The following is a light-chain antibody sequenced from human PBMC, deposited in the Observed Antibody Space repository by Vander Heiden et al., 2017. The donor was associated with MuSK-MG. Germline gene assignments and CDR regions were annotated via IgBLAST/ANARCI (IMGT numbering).Light chain of an antibody. V-gene: IGKV3-15*01. Sequence: EIVMTQSPATLSVSPGERATLSCRASQSVSSNLAWYQQKPGQAPRLLIYGASTRATGIPARFSGSGSGTEFTLTISSLQSEDFAVYYCQQDNNHQTFGQGTKLEIK. CDR1: QSVSSN. CDR3: QQDNNHQT. CDR2: GAS. J-gene: IGKJ2*01.